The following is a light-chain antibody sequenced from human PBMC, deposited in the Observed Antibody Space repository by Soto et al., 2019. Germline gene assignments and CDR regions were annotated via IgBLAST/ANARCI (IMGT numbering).Light chain of an antibody. CDR1: QRVGSN. CDR3: KLYGSSGP. CDR2: APS. V-gene: IGKV3-20*01. Sequence: DILMTPSPDTLSVSPGDRDTLPCRASQRVGSNLAWYQHQPGQAPRLLIYAPSNRATGIPDRFSGGGSRTDLTLTISSLEPVYFAVYYCKLYGSSGPLGQGTRWIS. J-gene: IGKJ1*01.